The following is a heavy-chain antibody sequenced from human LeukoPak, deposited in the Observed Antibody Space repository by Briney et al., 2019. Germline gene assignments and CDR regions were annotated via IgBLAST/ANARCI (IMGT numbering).Heavy chain of an antibody. CDR1: GFTFSTYE. D-gene: IGHD6-6*01. V-gene: IGHV3-48*03. J-gene: IGHJ4*02. CDR2: MSSTGDII. Sequence: GGSQRLSCAASGFTFSTYEMHWVRQAPGKGLEWVSYMSSTGDIIYYADSVKGRFTISRDNAKNSLYLQMDSLRAEDTAVYYCARDDGGRHTSSLDYWGQGTLVAVSS. CDR3: ARDDGGRHTSSLDY.